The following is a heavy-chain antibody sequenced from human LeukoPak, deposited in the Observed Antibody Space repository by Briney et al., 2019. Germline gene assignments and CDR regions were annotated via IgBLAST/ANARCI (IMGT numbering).Heavy chain of an antibody. CDR3: AIQPWGSGNNWYFDL. CDR2: ISPNSGGT. Sequence: GASVKVSCKASGYTFTGYHMHWVRQAPGQGLEWMGWISPNSGGTDYAQRFQGRVTMTRDTSISTAYMELSSLRSDDTAVYYCAIQPWGSGNNWYFDLWGRGTLVTVSS. J-gene: IGHJ2*01. V-gene: IGHV1-2*02. CDR1: GYTFTGYH. D-gene: IGHD7-27*01.